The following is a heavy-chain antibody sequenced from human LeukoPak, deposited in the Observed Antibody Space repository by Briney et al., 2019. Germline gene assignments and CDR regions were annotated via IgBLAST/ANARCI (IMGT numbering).Heavy chain of an antibody. CDR1: GFTFSSYA. Sequence: GGSLRLSCTASGFTFSSYAMSWVRQAPGKGLEWVSAISGSGGSTYYADSVKGRFTISRDNSKNTLYLQMNSLRAEDTAVYYCAKDPLYSGSYPDAFDIWGQGTMVTVSS. CDR2: ISGSGGST. V-gene: IGHV3-23*01. CDR3: AKDPLYSGSYPDAFDI. J-gene: IGHJ3*02. D-gene: IGHD1-26*01.